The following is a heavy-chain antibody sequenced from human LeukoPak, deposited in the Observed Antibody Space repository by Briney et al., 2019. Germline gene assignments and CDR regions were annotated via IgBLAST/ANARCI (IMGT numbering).Heavy chain of an antibody. CDR3: ARTYCSSTSCYAGPWFDP. J-gene: IGHJ5*02. Sequence: SGPTLVKPTQTLTLTCTFSGFSLSTSGVGVGWIRQPPGKALEWLARIDWDDVKFHSTSLKTRLTISKDTSKNQVVLTMTNMDPVDTATYYCARTYCSSTSCYAGPWFDPWGQGTLVTVSS. D-gene: IGHD2-2*01. CDR1: GFSLSTSGVG. CDR2: IDWDDVK. V-gene: IGHV2-70*04.